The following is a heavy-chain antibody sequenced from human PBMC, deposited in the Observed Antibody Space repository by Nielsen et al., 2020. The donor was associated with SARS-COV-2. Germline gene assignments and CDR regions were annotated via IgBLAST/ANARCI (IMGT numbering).Heavy chain of an antibody. Sequence: SVKVSCKASGCTFISYSISWVRQAPGQGLEWMGRIIPILGIANYAQKFQGRVTITADKSTSTAYMELSSLRSEDTAVYYCARENEYSSSPTPHFDYWGQGTLVTVSS. D-gene: IGHD6-6*01. CDR3: ARENEYSSSPTPHFDY. J-gene: IGHJ4*02. CDR2: IIPILGIA. V-gene: IGHV1-69*04. CDR1: GCTFISYS.